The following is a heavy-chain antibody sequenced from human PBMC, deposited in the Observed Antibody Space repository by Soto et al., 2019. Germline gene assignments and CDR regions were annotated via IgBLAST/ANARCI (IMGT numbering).Heavy chain of an antibody. CDR3: AKDIENGDYYYYYMDV. J-gene: IGHJ6*03. CDR2: ISYDGSNK. Sequence: GGSLRLSCAASGFSFSSYGIHWVRQAPGKGLEWVAVISYDGSNKYYADSVKGRFTISRDNSKNTLYLQMNSLRAEDTAVYYCAKDIENGDYYYYYMDVWGKGTTVTVSS. D-gene: IGHD4-17*01. V-gene: IGHV3-30*18. CDR1: GFSFSSYG.